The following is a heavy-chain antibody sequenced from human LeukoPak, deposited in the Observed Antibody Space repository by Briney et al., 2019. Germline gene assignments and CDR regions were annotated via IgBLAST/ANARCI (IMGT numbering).Heavy chain of an antibody. J-gene: IGHJ4*02. Sequence: GGSLRLSCAASGFTFSTYGMHWVRQAPGEGLEWVAVIYYDGTSKYYADSVKGRFTISRDNSMDTLYLDMNSLRAEDTAVYYCARDRYCSGGSCLYFDYWGQGTLVTVSS. CDR2: IYYDGTSK. V-gene: IGHV3-33*01. D-gene: IGHD2-15*01. CDR3: ARDRYCSGGSCLYFDY. CDR1: GFTFSTYG.